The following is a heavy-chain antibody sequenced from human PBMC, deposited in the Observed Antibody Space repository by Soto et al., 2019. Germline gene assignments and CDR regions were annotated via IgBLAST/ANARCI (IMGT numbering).Heavy chain of an antibody. V-gene: IGHV1-69*10. D-gene: IGHD3-10*01. Sequence: SVKVSCKDSGGTLSSYAINWVRLAPGQGLEWMGGIIPIFNIPDYAQKFQGRVSITADKATSTAYMELSNLRPEDTAIYYCAKARGYGSGRNNHYYGMDVWGQGTTVTV. CDR3: AKARGYGSGRNNHYYGMDV. CDR1: GGTLSSYA. J-gene: IGHJ6*02. CDR2: IIPIFNIP.